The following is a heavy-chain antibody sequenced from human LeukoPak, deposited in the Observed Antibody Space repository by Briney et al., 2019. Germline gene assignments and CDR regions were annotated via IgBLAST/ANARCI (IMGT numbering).Heavy chain of an antibody. D-gene: IGHD1-14*01. V-gene: IGHV4-39*01. Sequence: SETLSLTCTLSGGSIGSSNYYWGWIRQPPGKGLEWIGTIYYSVSAFYNPSLKSRVTTSVDSSKNQFFLKLSSVTAADTAVYYCARYIRRGYNSVFDAFDIWGEGTMVTVSS. CDR2: IYYSVSA. CDR3: ARYIRRGYNSVFDAFDI. J-gene: IGHJ3*02. CDR1: GGSIGSSNYY.